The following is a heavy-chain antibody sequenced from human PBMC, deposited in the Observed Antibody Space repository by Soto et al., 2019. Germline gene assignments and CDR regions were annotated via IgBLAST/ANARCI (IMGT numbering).Heavy chain of an antibody. CDR1: GFTFSNYA. V-gene: IGHV3-30-3*01. CDR2: ISYDGSNK. J-gene: IGHJ4*02. Sequence: QVQVVESGGGVVQPGRSLRLSCAASGFTFSNYAMHWVRQAPGKGLEWVAVISYDGSNKYYADSVKGRLTISRDNSKNTVYLQLNSLRAEDTAVYFWARAGFNYYFDYWGLGTLVTVSS. CDR3: ARAGFNYYFDY.